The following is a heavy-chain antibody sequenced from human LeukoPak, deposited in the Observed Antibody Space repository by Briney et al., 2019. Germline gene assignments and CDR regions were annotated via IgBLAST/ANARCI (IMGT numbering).Heavy chain of an antibody. V-gene: IGHV4-38-2*02. Sequence: SETLSLTCTVSGYSISSGYYWGWIRQPPGKGLEWIGYIYYSGSTNYNPSLKSRVTISVDTSKNQFSLKLSSVTAADTAVYYCARLISPSGTIGAFDIWGQGTMVTVSS. CDR1: GYSISSGYY. J-gene: IGHJ3*02. CDR3: ARLISPSGTIGAFDI. D-gene: IGHD2-8*01. CDR2: IYYSGST.